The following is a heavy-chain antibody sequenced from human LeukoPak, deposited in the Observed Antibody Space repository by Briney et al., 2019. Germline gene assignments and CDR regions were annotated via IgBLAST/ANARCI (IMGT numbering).Heavy chain of an antibody. CDR3: AGSLGYCTSNVCYLKY. CDR2: ISAYNGNT. J-gene: IGHJ4*02. D-gene: IGHD2-8*01. V-gene: IGHV1-18*01. CDR1: GYTFTSYG. Sequence: GASVKVSCKASGYTFTSYGISWVRQAPGQGLEWMGWISAYNGNTNFAQNLQGRVTMTTDTSTSTAYMELRSLRSDDTAVYYCAGSLGYCTSNVCYLKYWGQGTLVTVSS.